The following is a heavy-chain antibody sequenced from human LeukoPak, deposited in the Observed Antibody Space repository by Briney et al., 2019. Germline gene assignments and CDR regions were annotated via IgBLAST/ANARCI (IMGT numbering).Heavy chain of an antibody. CDR1: GFTFNNYG. J-gene: IGHJ4*02. CDR2: IRYDESTK. D-gene: IGHD2-2*01. V-gene: IGHV3-30*02. CDR3: AKDGRNCSSTSCLDY. Sequence: GGSVRLSCAASGFTFNNYGMHWVRQAPGKGLEWVAFIRYDESTKFYADSVKGRFTISRDNSKTTLYLQMDSLRAEDTAVYYCAKDGRNCSSTSCLDYWGQGTLVTVSS.